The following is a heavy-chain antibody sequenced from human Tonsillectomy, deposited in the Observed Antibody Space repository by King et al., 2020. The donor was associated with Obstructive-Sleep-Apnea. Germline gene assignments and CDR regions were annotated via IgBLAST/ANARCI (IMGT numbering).Heavy chain of an antibody. D-gene: IGHD6-19*01. CDR3: AKEDTSGWYGIDQ. CDR2: ISYDESNK. J-gene: IGHJ4*02. CDR1: RFTFSTYG. Sequence: VQLVESGGGVVQPGRSLRLSCAASRFTFSTYGMHWVRQAPGKGLEWVAVISYDESNKLYADTVKGRFTISRDTSKNTVYLQMNSLRAEDTAVYYCAKEDTSGWYGIDQWGQGTLVTVSS. V-gene: IGHV3-30*18.